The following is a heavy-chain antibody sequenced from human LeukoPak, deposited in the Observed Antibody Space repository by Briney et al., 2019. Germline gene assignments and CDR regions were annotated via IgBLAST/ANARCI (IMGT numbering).Heavy chain of an antibody. D-gene: IGHD4-17*01. CDR1: GGSISSGSYS. CDR3: ATSPVTTWWFDP. Sequence: SETLSLTCTVSGGSISSGSYSWNWIRQPAGNGLEWIGRMYSSGTTNYIPSLKSRVTISVDTSKNQFSLKLSSVTASDTAVYYCATSPVTTWWFDPWGQGTLVTVSS. J-gene: IGHJ5*02. V-gene: IGHV4-61*02. CDR2: MYSSGTT.